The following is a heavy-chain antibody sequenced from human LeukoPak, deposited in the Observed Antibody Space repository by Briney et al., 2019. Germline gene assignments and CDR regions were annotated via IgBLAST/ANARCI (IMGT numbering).Heavy chain of an antibody. Sequence: GGSLRLSCAASGFTFSSYWMHWVRQAPGKGLVWVSRINSDGSSTSYADSVKGRFTISRDNAKNSLYLQMNSLRAEDTALYYCAKDKGYSYGPGGIRYYFDYWGQGTLVTVSS. J-gene: IGHJ4*02. CDR2: INSDGSST. D-gene: IGHD5-18*01. V-gene: IGHV3-74*01. CDR1: GFTFSSYW. CDR3: AKDKGYSYGPGGIRYYFDY.